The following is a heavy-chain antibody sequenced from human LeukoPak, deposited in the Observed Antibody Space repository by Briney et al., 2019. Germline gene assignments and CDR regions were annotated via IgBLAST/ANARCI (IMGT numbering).Heavy chain of an antibody. CDR3: ARHRTLYCSGGSCYSNYFDY. J-gene: IGHJ4*02. CDR2: IIPILGIA. D-gene: IGHD2-15*01. V-gene: IGHV1-69*04. Sequence: GASVKVSCKASGGTFSSYAISWVRQAPGQGLEWMGRIIPILGIANYAQKFQGRVTITADKSTSTAYMELSSLRSEDTAVYYCARHRTLYCSGGSCYSNYFDYWGQGTLVTASS. CDR1: GGTFSSYA.